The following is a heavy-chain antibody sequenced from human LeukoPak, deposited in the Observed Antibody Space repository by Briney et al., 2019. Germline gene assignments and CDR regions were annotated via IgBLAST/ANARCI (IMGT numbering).Heavy chain of an antibody. CDR2: INWNGGST. CDR1: VFTFDDYG. J-gene: IGHJ6*03. V-gene: IGHV3-20*04. CDR3: ARSEITMVRDHGYYMDV. D-gene: IGHD3-10*01. Sequence: GGSLRLSCAASVFTFDDYGMSWVRQSPGKGLEGVSGINWNGGSTGYADSVKGRFTISRDNAKNSLYLQMNSLRAEDTALYYCARSEITMVRDHGYYMDVWGKGTTVTVSS.